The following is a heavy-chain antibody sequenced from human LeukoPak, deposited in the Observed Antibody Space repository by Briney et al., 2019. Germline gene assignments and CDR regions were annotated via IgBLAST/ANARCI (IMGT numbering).Heavy chain of an antibody. J-gene: IGHJ5*02. CDR3: AHSREDIVVVPAAIVTLNWFDP. Sequence: SGPTLVKPTQTLTLTCTFSGFSLSTRGVGVGWIRQPPGKALEWLPLIYWNDDKRYSPSLKSRLTITKDTSKNQVVLTMTNMDPVDTATYYCAHSREDIVVVPAAIVTLNWFDPWGQGTLVTVSS. D-gene: IGHD2-2*01. CDR2: IYWNDDK. V-gene: IGHV2-5*01. CDR1: GFSLSTRGVG.